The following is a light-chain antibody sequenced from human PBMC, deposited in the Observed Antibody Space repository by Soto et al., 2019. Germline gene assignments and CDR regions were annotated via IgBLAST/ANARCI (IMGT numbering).Light chain of an antibody. V-gene: IGKV1-12*01. CDR2: DAS. CDR1: QGSSSW. J-gene: IGKJ2*01. Sequence: DIQMTQSPSSVSASVGDRVTITCRASQGSSSWLAWIKQKPGKAPKILIYDASSLQGGVPSRFSGSGSGTDFTLTISSLQPEDFATYYCQQVNSFPPTFGQGTKVEIK. CDR3: QQVNSFPPT.